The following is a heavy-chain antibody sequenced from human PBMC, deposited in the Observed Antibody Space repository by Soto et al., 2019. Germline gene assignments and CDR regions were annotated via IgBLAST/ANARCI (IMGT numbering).Heavy chain of an antibody. CDR3: ARGRVTVTKTILWKGFFDY. CDR2: IYYSGST. D-gene: IGHD4-17*01. CDR1: GGSISSGDYY. J-gene: IGHJ4*02. Sequence: QVQLQESGPGLVKPSQTLSLTCTVSGGSISSGDYYWSWIRQPPGKGLEWIGYIYYSGSTYYNPSLKSRVTISVDTSKNQFSLKLSSVTAADTAVYYCARGRVTVTKTILWKGFFDYWGQGTLVTVSS. V-gene: IGHV4-30-4*01.